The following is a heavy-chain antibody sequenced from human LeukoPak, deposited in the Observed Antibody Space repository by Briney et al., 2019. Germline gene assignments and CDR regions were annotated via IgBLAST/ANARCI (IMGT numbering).Heavy chain of an antibody. J-gene: IGHJ4*02. D-gene: IGHD5-18*01. V-gene: IGHV3-74*01. CDR2: INSDGSIA. CDR1: GFTFSTYW. CDR3: APEGGSSYDY. Sequence: GGSLRLSCAASGFTFSTYWMHWVRQVPGKGLVWVSRINSDGSIADYADAVKGRFTISRDNARNTLYLEMNSLRAVDTALYFCAPEGGSSYDYWGQGTLVTVSS.